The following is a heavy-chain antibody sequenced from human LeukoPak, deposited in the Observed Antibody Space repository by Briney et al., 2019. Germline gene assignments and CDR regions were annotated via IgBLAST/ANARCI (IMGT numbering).Heavy chain of an antibody. CDR3: ARLGDGYYYDSSGYPPDY. J-gene: IGHJ4*02. D-gene: IGHD3-22*01. CDR2: ISAYNGNT. V-gene: IGHV1-18*04. CDR1: GYTFTSYG. Sequence: GASVKVSCEASGYTFTSYGISWVRQAPGQGLEWMGWISAYNGNTNYAQKLQGRVTMTTDTSTSTAYMELRSLRSDDTAVYYCARLGDGYYYDSSGYPPDYWGQGTLVTVSS.